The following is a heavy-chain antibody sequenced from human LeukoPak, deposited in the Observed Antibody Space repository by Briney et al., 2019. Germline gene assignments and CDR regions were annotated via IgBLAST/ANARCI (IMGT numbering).Heavy chain of an antibody. CDR3: ARDVALTDYYYYGMDV. J-gene: IGHJ6*02. CDR1: GYTFTGYY. Sequence: ASVKVSCKASGYTFTGYYMHWVRQAPGQGLEWMGWISAYNGNTNYAQKLQGRVTMTTDTSTSTAYMELRSLRSDDTAVYYCARDVALTDYYYYGMDVWGQGTTVTVSS. CDR2: ISAYNGNT. V-gene: IGHV1-18*04. D-gene: IGHD7-27*01.